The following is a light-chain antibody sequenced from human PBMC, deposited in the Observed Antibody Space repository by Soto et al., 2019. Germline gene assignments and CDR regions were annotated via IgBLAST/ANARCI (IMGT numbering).Light chain of an antibody. CDR3: QQYNNWPTIT. CDR2: GAS. CDR1: QSVSSK. V-gene: IGKV3-15*01. Sequence: EIVMTQSSATLSVSPGRRRTLSFTASQSVSSKLAWYQQKPGQAPRLVIYGASTRATGIPARFSGIGSGTEFTLTISSLQSEDFAVYYCQQYNNWPTITFGQGTRLEIK. J-gene: IGKJ5*01.